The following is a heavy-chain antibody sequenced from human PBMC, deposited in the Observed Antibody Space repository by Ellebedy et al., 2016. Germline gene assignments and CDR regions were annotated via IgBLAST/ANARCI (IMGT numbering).Heavy chain of an antibody. CDR1: GYTFTNYY. J-gene: IGHJ4*02. CDR3: ARDGRLRWQQLTSPKPYYFDY. Sequence: ASVKVSCKASGYTFTNYYMHWVRQAPGQGLEGMGIINPSGGSTHYAQRLGGRVTMTRDTSTSTVYMEVSSLRSEDTAVYYCARDGRLRWQQLTSPKPYYFDYWGQGTLVTVSS. V-gene: IGHV1-46*04. CDR2: INPSGGST. D-gene: IGHD5-24*01.